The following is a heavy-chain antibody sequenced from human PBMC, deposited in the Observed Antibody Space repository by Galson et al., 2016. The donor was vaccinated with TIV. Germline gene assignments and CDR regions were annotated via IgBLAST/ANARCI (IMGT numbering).Heavy chain of an antibody. D-gene: IGHD1-26*01. CDR3: ARSERGSYTGFDY. Sequence: KASGYPLIGYFMHWVRQAPGQGLEWMGWIDPNSGGTEYAQKFQGRITMTRDKSIGTAYMELNRLRSDDTALYFCARSERGSYTGFDYWGRGTLVTVSS. J-gene: IGHJ4*02. V-gene: IGHV1-2*02. CDR1: GYPLIGYF. CDR2: IDPNSGGT.